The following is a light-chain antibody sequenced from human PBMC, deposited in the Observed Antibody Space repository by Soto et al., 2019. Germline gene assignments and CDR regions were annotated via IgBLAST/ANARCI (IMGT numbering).Light chain of an antibody. CDR1: SGDIGSYNR. V-gene: IGLV2-14*01. CDR2: EVT. CDR3: SSYTNINTRARV. J-gene: IGLJ1*01. Sequence: QSVLTQPASVSGSPGQSITLTCTGTSGDIGSYNRVSWYQQHPGKAPKLIIYEVTDRPSGVSNRFSGSKSGNTASLTIYGLQAKDEAEYYCSSYTNINTRARVFGTVTKLAVL.